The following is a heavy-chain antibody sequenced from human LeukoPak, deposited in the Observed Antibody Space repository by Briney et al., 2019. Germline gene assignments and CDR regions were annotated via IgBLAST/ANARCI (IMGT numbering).Heavy chain of an antibody. D-gene: IGHD3-22*01. CDR1: GYTFTSYG. J-gene: IGHJ4*02. Sequence: ASVKVSCKASGYTFTSYGINWVRQATGQGLEWMGWMNPNSGNTGYAQKFQGRVTITRNTSISTAYMELSSLRSEDTAVYYCASGPRRYYDSSGYYYWGQGTLVTVSS. V-gene: IGHV1-8*03. CDR3: ASGPRRYYDSSGYYY. CDR2: MNPNSGNT.